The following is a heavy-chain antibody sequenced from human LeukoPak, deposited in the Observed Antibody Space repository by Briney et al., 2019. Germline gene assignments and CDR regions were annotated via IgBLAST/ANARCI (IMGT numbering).Heavy chain of an antibody. CDR3: ARAGPENLNWRYYIDF. V-gene: IGHV4-59*07. CDR2: ISHSGET. D-gene: IGHD1-1*01. J-gene: IGHJ4*02. Sequence: SDSLSLTCSVSCHSINKYFCSWPRQSPRNGLQSLGYISHSGETNYHPSRKSRATILLDKSNNQFSLTLTSVTAADTAVYYCARAGPENLNWRYYIDFWGQGILVTVSS. CDR1: CHSINKYF.